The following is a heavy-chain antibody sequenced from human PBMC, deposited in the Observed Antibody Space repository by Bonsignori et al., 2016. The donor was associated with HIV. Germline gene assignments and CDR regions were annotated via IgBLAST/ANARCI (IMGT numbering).Heavy chain of an antibody. Sequence: WIRQPPGKGLEWIGSIYYSGSTYYNPSLKSRVTISVDTSKNQFSLKLSSVTAADTAVYYCARRRLDCSSTSCYWAFDIWGQGTMVTVSS. CDR3: ARRRLDCSSTSCYWAFDI. CDR2: IYYSGST. J-gene: IGHJ3*02. V-gene: IGHV4-39*07. D-gene: IGHD2-2*01.